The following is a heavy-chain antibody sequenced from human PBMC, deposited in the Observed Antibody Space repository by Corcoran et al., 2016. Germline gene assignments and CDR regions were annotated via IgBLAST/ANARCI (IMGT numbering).Heavy chain of an antibody. CDR1: GFSLSNARMG. CDR3: ARIQAYCTSSSCLIPYYYYYGMDV. Sequence: QVTLTESGPVLVKPTETLTLTCTVSGFSLSNARMGVSWIRQPPGKALEWLAHIFSNDAKSYSTSLKSRLTISKDTSKSQVVLTMTNMDPGDTATYYCARIQAYCTSSSCLIPYYYYYGMDVWGQGTTVTVSS. J-gene: IGHJ6*02. CDR2: IFSNDAK. D-gene: IGHD2-2*01. V-gene: IGHV2-26*01.